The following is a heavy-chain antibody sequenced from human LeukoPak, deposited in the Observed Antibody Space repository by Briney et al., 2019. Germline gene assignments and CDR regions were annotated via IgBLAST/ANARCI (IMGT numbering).Heavy chain of an antibody. J-gene: IGHJ3*02. V-gene: IGHV4-38-2*01. CDR2: IYHSGST. Sequence: SETLSLTCAVSGYSISSGYYWGWIRQPPGKGLEWIGSIYHSGSTYYNPSLKSRVTISVDTSKNQFSLKLSSVTAADTAVYYCARHRDYDLWSGYPDAFDIWGQGTMVTVSS. CDR3: ARHRDYDLWSGYPDAFDI. D-gene: IGHD3-3*01. CDR1: GYSISSGYY.